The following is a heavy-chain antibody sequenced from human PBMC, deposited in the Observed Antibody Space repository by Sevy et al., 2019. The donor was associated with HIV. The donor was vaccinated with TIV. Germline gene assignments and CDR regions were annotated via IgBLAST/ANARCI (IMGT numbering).Heavy chain of an antibody. CDR3: ARIVTGGSYVCGMDV. J-gene: IGHJ6*02. Sequence: GESLKISCATSGFMFSNYAMHWVRQAPGKGLEWVALISYDGSNRYYADSVKGRFTISRDNSKYTLYVQMNSLKTEDTAVYYCARIVTGGSYVCGMDVWGQGTTVTVSS. D-gene: IGHD2-21*02. CDR2: ISYDGSNR. V-gene: IGHV3-30-3*01. CDR1: GFMFSNYA.